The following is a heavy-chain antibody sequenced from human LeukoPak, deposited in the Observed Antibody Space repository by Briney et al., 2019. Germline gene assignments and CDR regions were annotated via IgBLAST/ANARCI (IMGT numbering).Heavy chain of an antibody. D-gene: IGHD3-10*01. Sequence: PSETLSLTCTVSGGSISSSSYYWGWIRQPPGKGLEWIGSIYYSGSTYYNPSLKSRVTISVDTSKNQFSLKLSSVTAADTAVYYCARENYGSGNSNLDYWGQGTLVTVSS. V-gene: IGHV4-39*07. CDR1: GGSISSSSYY. J-gene: IGHJ4*02. CDR3: ARENYGSGNSNLDY. CDR2: IYYSGST.